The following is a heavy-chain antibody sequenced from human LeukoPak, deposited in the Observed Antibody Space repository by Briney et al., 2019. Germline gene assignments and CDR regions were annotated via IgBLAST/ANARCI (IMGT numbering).Heavy chain of an antibody. CDR1: GGSLSSYY. D-gene: IGHD1-26*01. CDR2: IYYSGST. Sequence: SETLSLTCTVSGGSLSSYYWGWIRQPPGKGLEWIGYIYYSGSTNYNPSLKSRVTISVDTSKNQFSLQLSSVTAADTAVYYCARVRPGGSQYFDYWGQGTLVTVSS. J-gene: IGHJ4*02. V-gene: IGHV4-59*01. CDR3: ARVRPGGSQYFDY.